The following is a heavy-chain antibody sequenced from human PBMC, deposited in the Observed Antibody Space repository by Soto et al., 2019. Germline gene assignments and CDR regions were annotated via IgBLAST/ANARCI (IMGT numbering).Heavy chain of an antibody. CDR3: ARALWFGELSYYFDY. J-gene: IGHJ4*02. D-gene: IGHD3-10*01. Sequence: ASVKVSCKASGYTFTSYGISWVRQAPGQGLEWMGWISAYNGNINYAQKLQGRVTMTTDTSTSTAYMELRSLRSDDTAVYYCARALWFGELSYYFDYWGQRTLVTVSS. V-gene: IGHV1-18*01. CDR2: ISAYNGNI. CDR1: GYTFTSYG.